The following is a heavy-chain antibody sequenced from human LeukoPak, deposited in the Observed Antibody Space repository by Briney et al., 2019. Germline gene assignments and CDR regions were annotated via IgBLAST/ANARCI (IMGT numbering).Heavy chain of an antibody. CDR1: GFTFSSYW. V-gene: IGHV3-7*03. CDR3: ARVGGCGGDCYDYYHYYGMDV. Sequence: GGSLRLSCAASGFTFSSYWMSWVRQAPGKGLEWVANIKQDGSEKYYVDSVKGRFTISRDNAKNSLYLQMNSLRAEDTAVYYCARVGGCGGDCYDYYHYYGMDVWGQGTTVTVSS. D-gene: IGHD2-21*02. J-gene: IGHJ6*02. CDR2: IKQDGSEK.